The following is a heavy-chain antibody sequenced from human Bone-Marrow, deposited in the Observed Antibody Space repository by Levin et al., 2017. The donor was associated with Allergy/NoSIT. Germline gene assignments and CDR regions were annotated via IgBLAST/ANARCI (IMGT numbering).Heavy chain of an antibody. CDR3: ARQGNGYGNSWLDP. J-gene: IGHJ5*02. CDR1: GGTLSVYS. Sequence: SVKVSCKASGGTLSVYSFTWVRQAPGQGLEWMGRIIPFLDKADYAQKFQGRVTITADKSTGTAYMELSSLTSDDTAVYYCARQGNGYGNSWLDPWGQGTLVSVSS. D-gene: IGHD5-12*01. V-gene: IGHV1-69*02. CDR2: IIPFLDKA.